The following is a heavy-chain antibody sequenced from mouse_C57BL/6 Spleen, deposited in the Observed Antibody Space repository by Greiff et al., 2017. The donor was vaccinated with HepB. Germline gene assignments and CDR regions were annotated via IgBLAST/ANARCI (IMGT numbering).Heavy chain of an antibody. CDR3: TYGSSYGGYFDV. D-gene: IGHD1-1*01. Sequence: QVQLQQSGAELVRPGASVTLSCKASGYTFTDYEMHWVKQTPVHGLEWIGAIDPETGGTAYNQKFKGKAILTADKSSSTAYMELRSLTSEDSAVYYCTYGSSYGGYFDVWGTGTTVTVSS. CDR1: GYTFTDYE. V-gene: IGHV1-15*01. J-gene: IGHJ1*03. CDR2: IDPETGGT.